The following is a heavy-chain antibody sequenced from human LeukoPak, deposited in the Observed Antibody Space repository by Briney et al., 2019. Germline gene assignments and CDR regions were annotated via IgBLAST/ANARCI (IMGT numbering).Heavy chain of an antibody. CDR1: GGSFSGYY. V-gene: IGHV4-34*01. D-gene: IGHD3-3*01. Sequence: SETLSLTCAVYGGSFSGYYWSWIRQPPGKGLEWIGEINHSGSTNYNPSLKSRVTISVDTSKNQFSLKLSSVTAADTAVYYRASSHLTYYDFWSGASGFGYWGQGTLVTVSS. CDR2: INHSGST. J-gene: IGHJ4*02. CDR3: ASSHLTYYDFWSGASGFGY.